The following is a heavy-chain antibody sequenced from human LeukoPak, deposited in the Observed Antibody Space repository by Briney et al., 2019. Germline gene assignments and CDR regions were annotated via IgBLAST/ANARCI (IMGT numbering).Heavy chain of an antibody. J-gene: IGHJ4*02. Sequence: SETLSLTCAVYGGSFSGYYWSWIRQPPGKGLEWIGEINHSGSTNYNPSLKSRLTISVDTSKNQFSLKLNSVAAADTAVYYCTRDFFGSGTSVTGFDYWGRGTLVTVSS. D-gene: IGHD3-10*01. V-gene: IGHV4-34*01. CDR2: INHSGST. CDR3: TRDFFGSGTSVTGFDY. CDR1: GGSFSGYY.